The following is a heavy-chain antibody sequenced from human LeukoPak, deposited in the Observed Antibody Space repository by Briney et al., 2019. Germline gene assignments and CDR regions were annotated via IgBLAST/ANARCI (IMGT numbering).Heavy chain of an antibody. CDR2: IYYSGNT. D-gene: IGHD1-7*01. J-gene: IGHJ4*02. V-gene: IGHV4-59*08. CDR3: ARGGVNWNYDY. Sequence: SETLSLTCTVSGGSIRSYYWSWIRQPPGKGLEWIGYIYYSGNTNYNPSLKSRVTISVDTSKNQFSLNLSSVTAADTAIYYCARGGVNWNYDYWGQGTLITVSS. CDR1: GGSIRSYY.